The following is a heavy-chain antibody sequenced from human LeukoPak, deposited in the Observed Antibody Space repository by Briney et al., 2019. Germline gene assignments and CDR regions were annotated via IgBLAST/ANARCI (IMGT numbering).Heavy chain of an antibody. Sequence: PSETLSLTCTVSGGSISSYYWSWIRQPPGKGLEWIEYIYCSGSTNYNPSLKSRVTISVDTSKNQFSLKLSSVTAADTAVYYCARGKNGYSYGFFDYWGQGTLVTVSS. J-gene: IGHJ4*02. D-gene: IGHD5-18*01. CDR3: ARGKNGYSYGFFDY. V-gene: IGHV4-59*01. CDR1: GGSISSYY. CDR2: IYCSGST.